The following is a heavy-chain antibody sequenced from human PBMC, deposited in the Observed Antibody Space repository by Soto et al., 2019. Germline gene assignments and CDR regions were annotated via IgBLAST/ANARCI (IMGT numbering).Heavy chain of an antibody. V-gene: IGHV3-33*01. CDR3: ASQYSSGWYGVGAFDI. J-gene: IGHJ3*02. D-gene: IGHD6-19*01. Sequence: QVQLVESGGGVVQPGRSLRLSCAASGFTFSSYGMHWVRQAPGKGLEWVAVIWYDGSNKYYADSVKGRFTISRDNSKNTLYLQMNSLSAEDTAVYYCASQYSSGWYGVGAFDIWGQGTMVTVSS. CDR2: IWYDGSNK. CDR1: GFTFSSYG.